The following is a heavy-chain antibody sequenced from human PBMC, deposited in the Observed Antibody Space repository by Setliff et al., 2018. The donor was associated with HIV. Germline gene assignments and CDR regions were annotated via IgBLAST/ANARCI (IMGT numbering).Heavy chain of an antibody. J-gene: IGHJ6*03. D-gene: IGHD2-15*01. CDR1: GGSFSGYY. Sequence: SQTLSLTCAVYGGSFSGYYWSWIRQPPGKGLEWIGEINHSGSTNYNPSLKSRVTISVDTSKNQFSLKLSSVTAADTAVYYCARDKGVAAITYYYYYMDVWGKGTTVTVSS. CDR2: INHSGST. V-gene: IGHV4-34*01. CDR3: ARDKGVAAITYYYYYMDV.